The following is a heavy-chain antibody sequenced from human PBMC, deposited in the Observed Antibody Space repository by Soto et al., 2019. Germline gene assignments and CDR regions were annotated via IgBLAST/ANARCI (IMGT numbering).Heavy chain of an antibody. J-gene: IGHJ5*02. CDR1: GFTFTDYW. CDR3: VRGAIPTSSSAAGYTYFDP. V-gene: IGHV3-74*01. Sequence: EVQLVQSGGGLVQPGGSLRLSCAASGFTFTDYWMHWVRQAPGKGLVCVSRINGDGSGTDYADSVKGRFTISRDNARNTLYLQINNLGAEDTAVYYCVRGAIPTSSSAAGYTYFDPWGQGTLVSVSS. CDR2: INGDGSGT. D-gene: IGHD6-6*01.